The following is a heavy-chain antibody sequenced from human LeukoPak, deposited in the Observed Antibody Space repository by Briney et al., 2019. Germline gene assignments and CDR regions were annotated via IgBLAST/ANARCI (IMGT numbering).Heavy chain of an antibody. CDR1: GFTFSDFY. J-gene: IGHJ4*02. V-gene: IGHV3-11*03. Sequence: GGSLRLSCAASGFTFSDFYMSWIRQAPGKGLESVSYISGSSSNTNYVDSVKGRFTISRDNAKNSLYLQMNSLRPEDTAVYYCTRHPAEGDYWGQGTLVTVSS. D-gene: IGHD2-15*01. CDR3: TRHPAEGDY. CDR2: ISGSSSNT.